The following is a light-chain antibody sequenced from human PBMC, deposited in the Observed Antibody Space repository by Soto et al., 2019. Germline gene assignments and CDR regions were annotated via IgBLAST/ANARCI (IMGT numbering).Light chain of an antibody. J-gene: IGLJ2*01. Sequence: QSALTQPASVSGSPGQSITISCTGTSSDVGGYNYVSWYQQHPGKAPKLMIYDVSNRPSGVSARFSGSKSDNTASLTIYGLQVEDEADYYCSSYARTSTHVVFGGGTQLTVL. CDR1: SSDVGGYNY. CDR3: SSYARTSTHVV. CDR2: DVS. V-gene: IGLV2-14*01.